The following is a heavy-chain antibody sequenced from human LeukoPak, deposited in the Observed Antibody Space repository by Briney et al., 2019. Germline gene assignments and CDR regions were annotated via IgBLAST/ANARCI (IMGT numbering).Heavy chain of an antibody. CDR1: GFTFSSYG. CDR3: AKLVTVTSWLEQ. D-gene: IGHD4-23*01. J-gene: IGHJ4*02. V-gene: IGHV3-30*18. CDR2: ISYDGSNK. Sequence: GGSLRLSCAASGFTFSSYGMQWVRQDPGKGREGGAVISYDGSNKYYADSVKGRFTISRDNSKNTLYLQMNRLRAEETAVYLRAKLVTVTSWLEQWGQGTLSPSPQ.